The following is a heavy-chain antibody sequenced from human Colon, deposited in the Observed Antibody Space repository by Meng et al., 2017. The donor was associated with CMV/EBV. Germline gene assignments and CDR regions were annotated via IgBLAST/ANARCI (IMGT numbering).Heavy chain of an antibody. J-gene: IGHJ5*02. CDR3: ARETSYYDSTGYPTPPGWFDP. D-gene: IGHD3-22*01. Sequence: AVKVSCKTSGGSFNNISISWVRQAPGQGLDGMGRIIPILDISNYAQKFQGRVTIIADKSTSTVHMELSRLRSEDTAVYYCARETSYYDSTGYPTPPGWFDPWGQGTLVTVSS. CDR1: GGSFNNIS. V-gene: IGHV1-69*04. CDR2: IIPILDIS.